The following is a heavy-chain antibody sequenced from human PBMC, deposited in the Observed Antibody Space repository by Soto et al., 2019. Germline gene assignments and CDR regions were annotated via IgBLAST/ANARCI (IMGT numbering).Heavy chain of an antibody. CDR1: GFTFSSYA. CDR3: AKDRAPYSGSYGGNDY. V-gene: IGHV3-23*01. J-gene: IGHJ4*02. CDR2: ISGSGGST. D-gene: IGHD1-26*01. Sequence: GSLRLSCAASGFTFSSYAMSWVRQAPGKGLEWVSAISGSGGSTYYADSVKGRFTISRDNSKNTLYLQMNSLRAEDTAVYYCAKDRAPYSGSYGGNDYWGQGTLVTVSS.